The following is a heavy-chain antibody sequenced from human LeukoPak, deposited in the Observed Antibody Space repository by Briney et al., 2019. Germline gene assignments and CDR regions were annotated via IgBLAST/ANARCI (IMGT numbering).Heavy chain of an antibody. CDR2: IIPILGIA. J-gene: IGHJ5*02. Sequence: ASVKVSCKASGGTFISYATSWVRQAPGQGLEWMGRIIPILGIANYAQKFQGKVTITADKSTSTAYMELSSLRSEDTAVYYCARDGGRTRMWFDPWGQGTLVTVSS. CDR3: ARDGGRTRMWFDP. D-gene: IGHD3-16*01. CDR1: GGTFISYA. V-gene: IGHV1-69*04.